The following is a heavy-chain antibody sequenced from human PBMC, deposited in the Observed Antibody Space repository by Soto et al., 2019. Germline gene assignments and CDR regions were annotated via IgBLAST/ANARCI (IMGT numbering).Heavy chain of an antibody. Sequence: SETLSLTCTVSGGSINDFAYYWGWIRQPPGKGLEWIGTVYHNENTYYNPSLKSRVTISVDTAKNQFSLNLRSVTAADTAIYFCARRERYYGSPGWFDPWGQGALVTGSS. CDR2: VYHNENT. J-gene: IGHJ5*02. V-gene: IGHV4-39*01. CDR1: GGSINDFAYY. CDR3: ARRERYYGSPGWFDP. D-gene: IGHD3-16*01.